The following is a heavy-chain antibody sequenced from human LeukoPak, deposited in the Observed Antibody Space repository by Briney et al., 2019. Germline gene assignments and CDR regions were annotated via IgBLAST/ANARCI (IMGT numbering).Heavy chain of an antibody. CDR1: GGTFSSYA. V-gene: IGHV1-69*05. CDR3: ARHIRPWTHLSHFDY. Sequence: ASVKVSCKASGGTFSSYAISWVRQAPGQGLEWMGGIIPIFGTANYAQKFQGRVTITTDESTSTAYMELSSLRSEDTAVYFCARHIRPWTHLSHFDYWGQGTLVTVSS. D-gene: IGHD3/OR15-3a*01. J-gene: IGHJ4*02. CDR2: IIPIFGTA.